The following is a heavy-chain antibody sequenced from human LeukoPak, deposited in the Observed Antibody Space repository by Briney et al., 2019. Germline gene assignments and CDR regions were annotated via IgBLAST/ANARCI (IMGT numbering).Heavy chain of an antibody. Sequence: GESLQISFKGSGYSFTSYWIGWVRPMPGKGLGWMGIIYPGDSDTRYSPSFQGQVTISADKSISTAYLQWSSLKASDTAMYYCARSGYSGYADNWFDPWGQGTLVTVSS. D-gene: IGHD5-12*01. CDR3: ARSGYSGYADNWFDP. V-gene: IGHV5-51*01. CDR2: IYPGDSDT. J-gene: IGHJ5*02. CDR1: GYSFTSYW.